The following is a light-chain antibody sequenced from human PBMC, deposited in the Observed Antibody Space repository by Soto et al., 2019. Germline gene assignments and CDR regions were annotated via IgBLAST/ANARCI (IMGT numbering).Light chain of an antibody. J-gene: IGKJ1*01. Sequence: EIVLMQSPGTLSLSPGERATLSCRASQSVSSSYLAWYQQKPGQAPRLLIYGASNRATGIPDRFSGSGSGTDFTLTISRLEPEDFAMYFCQQYVSSPQTFGQGTKVDI. V-gene: IGKV3-20*01. CDR2: GAS. CDR1: QSVSSSY. CDR3: QQYVSSPQT.